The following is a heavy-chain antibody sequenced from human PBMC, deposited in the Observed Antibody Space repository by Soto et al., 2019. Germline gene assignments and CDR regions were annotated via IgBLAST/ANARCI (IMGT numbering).Heavy chain of an antibody. CDR3: ASRTEYSSSWSNDAFDI. D-gene: IGHD6-13*01. CDR2: INPNSGGT. V-gene: IGHV1-2*04. Sequence: GASVKVSCKASGYTFTGYYMHWVRQAPGQGFEWMGWINPNSGGTNYAQKFQGWVTMTRDTSISTAYMELSRLRSDDTAVYYCASRTEYSSSWSNDAFDIWGQGTMVTVSS. CDR1: GYTFTGYY. J-gene: IGHJ3*02.